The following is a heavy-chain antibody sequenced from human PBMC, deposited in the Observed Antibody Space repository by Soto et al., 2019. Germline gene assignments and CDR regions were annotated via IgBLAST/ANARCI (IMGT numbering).Heavy chain of an antibody. CDR2: IYVTGAV. V-gene: IGHV4-31*03. J-gene: IGHJ5*02. CDR1: GAALNSGNYY. D-gene: IGHD2-21*01. CDR3: ARLRIATNNYKWFDP. Sequence: PSETLSLTSSVSGAALNSGNYYWSWIRQVPGKGLEWIGHIYVTGAVDYNPSLRDRITISQDTSERQFSLNLRLVTAADTAVYYCARLRIATNNYKWFDPWGQGTLVTVSS.